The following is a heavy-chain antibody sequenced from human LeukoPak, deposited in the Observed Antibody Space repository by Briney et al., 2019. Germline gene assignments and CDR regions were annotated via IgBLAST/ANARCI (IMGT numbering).Heavy chain of an antibody. V-gene: IGHV3-53*01. CDR1: GFTVSSNY. CDR2: IYSGGTT. CDR3: ARDWSGWYGYFDY. Sequence: GGSLRLSCAASGFTVSSNYMSWVRQAPGKGLEWVSIIYSGGTTDYADSVKGRFTISRDNSKNTLYLQMSSLTADDTAVYYCARDWSGWYGYFDYWGQGTLVTVSS. D-gene: IGHD6-19*01. J-gene: IGHJ4*02.